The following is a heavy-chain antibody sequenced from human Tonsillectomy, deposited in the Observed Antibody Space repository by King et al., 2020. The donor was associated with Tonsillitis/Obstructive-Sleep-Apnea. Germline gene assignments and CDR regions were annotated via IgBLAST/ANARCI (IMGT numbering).Heavy chain of an antibody. D-gene: IGHD2-15*01. Sequence: VQLVESGGGLVKPGGSLRLSCAASGFTFSNAWMSWVRQAPGKGLEWVGRIKSKTDGGRTDYAAPVKGRFTISRDDSKNTLYLQMNSLKTEETAVYYCTTGPICSGGSCYSNYYFHYWGQGTLVTVSS. J-gene: IGHJ4*02. CDR1: GFTFSNAW. CDR3: TTGPICSGGSCYSNYYFHY. CDR2: IKSKTDGGRT. V-gene: IGHV3-15*01.